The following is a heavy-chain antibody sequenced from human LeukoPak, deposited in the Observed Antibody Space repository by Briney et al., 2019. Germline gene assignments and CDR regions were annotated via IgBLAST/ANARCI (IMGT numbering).Heavy chain of an antibody. CDR1: GFTFSSYS. V-gene: IGHV3-48*01. CDR3: ARDSEYSYGFAFDI. J-gene: IGHJ3*02. Sequence: SGGSLRLSCAASGFTFSSYSMNWVRQAPGKGLEWVSYISSSSSTIYYADSVKGRFTISRDNAKNSLYLQMNSLRAEDTAVYYCARDSEYSYGFAFDIWGQRTMVTVSS. CDR2: ISSSSSTI. D-gene: IGHD5-18*01.